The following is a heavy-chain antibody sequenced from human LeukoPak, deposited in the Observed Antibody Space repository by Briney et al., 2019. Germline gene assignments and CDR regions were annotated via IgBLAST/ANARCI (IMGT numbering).Heavy chain of an antibody. CDR2: INHSGST. D-gene: IGHD1-26*01. CDR3: ARDKRRGGSYYDWVLDYFDY. Sequence: SETLSLTCAVYGGSFSSYYWSWIRQPPGKGLEWIGEINHSGSTNYNPSLKSRVTISVDTSKNQFSLKLSSVTAADTAVYYCARDKRRGGSYYDWVLDYFDYWGQGTLVTVSS. V-gene: IGHV4-34*01. J-gene: IGHJ4*02. CDR1: GGSFSSYY.